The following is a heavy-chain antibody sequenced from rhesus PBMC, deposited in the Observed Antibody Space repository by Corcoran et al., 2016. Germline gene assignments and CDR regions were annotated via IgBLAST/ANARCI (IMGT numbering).Heavy chain of an antibody. CDR2: IYWNDRQ. CDR1: GFSIITTGTG. V-gene: IGHV2-95*01. J-gene: IGHJ1*01. Sequence: QVTLKESGPALVKPTQTLTLTCTFSGFSIITTGTGVGWIRQPPGKALEWLASIYWNDRQYYSTSLKSRLPVAKETSKNQVVLTMTNMDPVDTATYYCARVRQQVLRGCFEFWGQGALVTVSS. D-gene: IGHD6-43*01. CDR3: ARVRQQVLRGCFEF.